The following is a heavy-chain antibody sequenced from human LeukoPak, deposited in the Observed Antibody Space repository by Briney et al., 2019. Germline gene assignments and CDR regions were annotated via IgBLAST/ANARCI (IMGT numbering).Heavy chain of an antibody. D-gene: IGHD3-10*02. J-gene: IGHJ6*03. CDR1: GYTFTNYV. V-gene: IGHV3-48*03. Sequence: GGSLRLSCAASGYTFTNYVMRWVRQAPGKGLEWVSYISSSGSTIYYADSVKGRFTISRDNAKNSLYLQMDSLRGEDTAVYYCAELGITMIGGVWGKGSTVTISS. CDR2: ISSSGSTI. CDR3: AELGITMIGGV.